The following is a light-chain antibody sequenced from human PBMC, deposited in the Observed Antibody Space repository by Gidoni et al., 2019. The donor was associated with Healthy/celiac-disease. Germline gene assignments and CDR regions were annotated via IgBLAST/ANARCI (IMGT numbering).Light chain of an antibody. J-gene: IGLJ3*02. Sequence: SNELTQPPSVSVSPGQTARITCSGDALPQQYAYWYQQKPGQAPVLVIYQDSERPSGIPERFSGSSSGTTVTLTISGVQAEDEADYYCQSADSSGTFWVFGGGTKLTVL. V-gene: IGLV3-25*03. CDR2: QDS. CDR3: QSADSSGTFWV. CDR1: ALPQQY.